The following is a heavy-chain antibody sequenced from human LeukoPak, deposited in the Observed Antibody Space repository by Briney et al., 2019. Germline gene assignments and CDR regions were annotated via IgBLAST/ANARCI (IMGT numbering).Heavy chain of an antibody. CDR3: ARGGVRDCSSTSCYHD. CDR1: GFTVSSHY. Sequence: PGGSLRLSCAASGFTVSSHYMSWVRQAPGKGLEWVSVIYKDGSTYYAEFVKGRFTISRDSSRNTLFLQMISLRAEDTAVYYCARGGVRDCSSTSCYHDWGQGTLVTVSS. CDR2: IYKDGST. D-gene: IGHD2-2*01. J-gene: IGHJ4*02. V-gene: IGHV3-66*01.